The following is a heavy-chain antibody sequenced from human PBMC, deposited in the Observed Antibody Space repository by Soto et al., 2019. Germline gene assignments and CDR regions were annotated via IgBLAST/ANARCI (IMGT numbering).Heavy chain of an antibody. Sequence: SETLSLTCTVSGGSISSYYWSWIRQPPGKGLEWIGYIYYSGSTNYNPSLKSRVTISVDTSKNQFSLKLSSVTAADTVVYYCARLRYFDWLLYMDVWGKGTTVTVSS. CDR3: ARLRYFDWLLYMDV. CDR1: GGSISSYY. V-gene: IGHV4-59*08. J-gene: IGHJ6*03. CDR2: IYYSGST. D-gene: IGHD3-9*01.